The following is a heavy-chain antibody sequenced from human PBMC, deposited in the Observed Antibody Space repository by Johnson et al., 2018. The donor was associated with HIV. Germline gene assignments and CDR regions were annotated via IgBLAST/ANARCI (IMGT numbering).Heavy chain of an antibody. CDR2: IYSGGST. CDR1: GFTVSSNY. Sequence: VQLVESGGGLIQPGGSLRLSCAASGFTVSSNYMSWVRQAPGKGLELVSVIYSGGSTYYADSVKGRFTISRDNSKNTLYLQMNSLRAEDTAVYYCAKERGYSYGRGAFDIWGQGTMVTVSS. D-gene: IGHD5-18*01. J-gene: IGHJ3*02. V-gene: IGHV3-53*01. CDR3: AKERGYSYGRGAFDI.